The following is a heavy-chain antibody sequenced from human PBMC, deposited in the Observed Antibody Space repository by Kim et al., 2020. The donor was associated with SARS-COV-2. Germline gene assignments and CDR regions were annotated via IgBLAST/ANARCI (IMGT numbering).Heavy chain of an antibody. J-gene: IGHJ5*02. CDR1: GGSISSGGYY. CDR3: ARETTNYYDSSGYYRYNWFDP. CDR2: IYYSGST. V-gene: IGHV4-31*03. D-gene: IGHD3-22*01. Sequence: SETLSLTCTVSGGSISSGGYYWSWIRQHPGKGLEWIGYIYYSGSTYYNPSLKSRVTISVDTSKNQFSLKLSSVTAADTAVYYCARETTNYYDSSGYYRYNWFDPWGQGTLVTVSS.